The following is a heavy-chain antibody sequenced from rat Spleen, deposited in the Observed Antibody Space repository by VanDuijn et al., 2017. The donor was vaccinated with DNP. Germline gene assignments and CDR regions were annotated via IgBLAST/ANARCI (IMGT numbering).Heavy chain of an antibody. V-gene: IGHV5-58*01. CDR2: IIYDGSGA. CDR1: GFTFSTYW. J-gene: IGHJ2*01. Sequence: EVQLVETGGGLVQPGRSLKLSCVASGFTFSTYWMFWVRQAPGKGLEWVATIIYDGSGAFYRDSVTGRFTISRDFAKSTLYLQMDSLRSEDSATYYCTTRGIYGGYDFWGQGVMVTVSS. CDR3: TTRGIYGGYDF. D-gene: IGHD1-11*01.